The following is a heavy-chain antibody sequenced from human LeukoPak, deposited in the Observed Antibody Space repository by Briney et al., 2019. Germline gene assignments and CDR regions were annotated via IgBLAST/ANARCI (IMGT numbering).Heavy chain of an antibody. CDR1: GDSVSSNSAA. J-gene: IGHJ5*02. Sequence: PSQTLSLTCAISGDSVSSNSAAWNWIRQSPSRGLEWLGRTYYRSKWYNDYAVSVKSRITTNPDTSKNQFSLQLNSVTPEDTAVYYCARSSIAARRLQNWFDPWGQGTLVTVSS. CDR3: ARSSIAARRLQNWFDP. CDR2: TYYRSKWYN. D-gene: IGHD6-6*01. V-gene: IGHV6-1*01.